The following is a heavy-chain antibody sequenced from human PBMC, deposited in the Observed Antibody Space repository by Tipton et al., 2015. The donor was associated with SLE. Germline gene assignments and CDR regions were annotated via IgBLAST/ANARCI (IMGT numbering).Heavy chain of an antibody. J-gene: IGHJ4*02. CDR3: AKGPIMYTYDRSGYEFYD. CDR2: ISAFRRDP. D-gene: IGHD3-22*01. Sequence: SLRLSCVASGFTLGNYAMSWVRQTPGKGLEWVSDISAFRRDPYYVDSVKGRFTISRDDSKNTLYLQMSRLRADDTAVYYCAKGPIMYTYDRSGYEFYDWGQGTLVTVSS. CDR1: GFTLGNYA. V-gene: IGHV3-23*01.